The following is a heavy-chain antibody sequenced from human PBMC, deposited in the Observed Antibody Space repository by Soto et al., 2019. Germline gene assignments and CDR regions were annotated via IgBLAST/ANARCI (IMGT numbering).Heavy chain of an antibody. D-gene: IGHD6-13*01. J-gene: IGHJ3*02. V-gene: IGHV1-2*02. CDR2: INPNGGDK. CDR3: TRHLAPPSRRAFDI. Sequence: VASVKVSCKASGYTFTAYYVHWVRQAPGQGLEWMGWINPNGGDKNYAQKFQDRVTMTSDTSISTAYMELSSLRSDDTAIYFCTRHLAPPSRRAFDIWGQGTWVTVSS. CDR1: GYTFTAYY.